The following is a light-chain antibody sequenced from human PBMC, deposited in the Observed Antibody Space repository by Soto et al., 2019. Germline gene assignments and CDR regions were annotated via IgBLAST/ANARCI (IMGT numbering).Light chain of an antibody. CDR1: QDISNY. CDR3: QQYDNRPPLT. V-gene: IGKV1-33*01. CDR2: DAS. J-gene: IGKJ4*01. Sequence: DIQMTQSPSSLSASVGDRVTITCQASQDISNYLNWYQQKPGKAPKPLIYDASNLETGVPSRFSGSGSGTDFTFTISSLQPEDIATYYCQQYDNRPPLTCGGGTKVEIK.